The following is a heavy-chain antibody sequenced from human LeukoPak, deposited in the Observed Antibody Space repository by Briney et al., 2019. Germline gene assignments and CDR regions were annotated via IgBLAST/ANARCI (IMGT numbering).Heavy chain of an antibody. Sequence: PGGSLRLSCAASGVTSNYMTWVRQAPGKGLEWVSVIYNGGTTYYADSVKGRSTISRNNSMSTLFVYLQMNRLRTGDTALYYCAGGGEAARSLAYWGQGALVTVSS. D-gene: IGHD6-6*01. CDR1: GVTSNY. CDR2: IYNGGTT. V-gene: IGHV3-66*02. CDR3: AGGGEAARSLAY. J-gene: IGHJ4*02.